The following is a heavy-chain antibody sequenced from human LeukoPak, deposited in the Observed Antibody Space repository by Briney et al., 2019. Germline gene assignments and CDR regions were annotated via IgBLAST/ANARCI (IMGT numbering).Heavy chain of an antibody. V-gene: IGHV4-4*07. Sequence: PSETLSLTCTVSGGSISSYYWSWIRQPAGKGLEWIGRIYTSGSTNYNPSLKSRVTISVDTSKNQFSLKLSSVTAADTAVYYCARAVYDYVWGSYGFDYWGQGTLVTVSS. CDR2: IYTSGST. CDR3: ARAVYDYVWGSYGFDY. D-gene: IGHD3-16*01. J-gene: IGHJ4*02. CDR1: GGSISSYY.